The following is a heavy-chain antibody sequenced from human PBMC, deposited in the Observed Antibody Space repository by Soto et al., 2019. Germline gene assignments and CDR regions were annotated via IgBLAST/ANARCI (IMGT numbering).Heavy chain of an antibody. CDR3: ARGDTVTTYFDY. Sequence: QVQLVESGGGVVQPGRSLRLSCAASGFTFSSYAMHWVRQAPGKGLEWVAVISYDGSNKYYADSVKGRFTISRDNSKNTLYLHMNSLRAEDTAVYYCARGDTVTTYFDYWGQGTLVTVSS. J-gene: IGHJ4*02. V-gene: IGHV3-30-3*01. CDR2: ISYDGSNK. CDR1: GFTFSSYA. D-gene: IGHD4-17*01.